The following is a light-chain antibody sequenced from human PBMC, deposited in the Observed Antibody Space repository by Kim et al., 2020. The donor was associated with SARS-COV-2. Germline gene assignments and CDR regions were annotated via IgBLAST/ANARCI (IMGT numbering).Light chain of an antibody. Sequence: SYELTQPPSVSVSPGQTASITCSGDNLGHKYAYWYHQKQGQSPVLVIYEDNKRPSGIPERFSGSNSGNTATLTISGTQPMDEADYYCQAWDSSTAVFGGGTQLTVL. CDR2: EDN. CDR3: QAWDSSTAV. V-gene: IGLV3-1*01. J-gene: IGLJ3*02. CDR1: NLGHKY.